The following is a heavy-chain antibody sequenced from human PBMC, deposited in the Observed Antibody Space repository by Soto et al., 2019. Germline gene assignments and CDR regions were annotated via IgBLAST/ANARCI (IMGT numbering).Heavy chain of an antibody. CDR1: GDSISSGY. D-gene: IGHD3-10*01. J-gene: IGHJ4*02. V-gene: IGHV4-59*01. CDR2: IWYRGTT. Sequence: SETLSLTCNVSGDSISSGYWSWIRQPPGKTLEWIGYIWYRGTTEYNPSLKSRVTISIDTTANQFSLDLTSVSAADTAVYYCVKDRRLIMTRRTPGSSDICGQG. CDR3: VKDRRLIMTRRTPGSSDI.